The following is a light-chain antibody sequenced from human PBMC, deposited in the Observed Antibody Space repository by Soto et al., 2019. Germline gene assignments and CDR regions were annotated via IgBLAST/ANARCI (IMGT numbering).Light chain of an antibody. CDR1: QSFDHSDGNTY. J-gene: IGKJ2*01. V-gene: IGKV2-30*02. CDR2: RVS. CDR3: MEGTYWPKT. Sequence: DVVLTQSPLSLPVTLGQPASISCRSSQSFDHSDGNTYLHWFQQRPGQSPRRLIYRVSTRESGVPDRFSGGGSGADFTLKISRVEAEDVGVYYCMEGTYWPKTFGQGTKLEIK.